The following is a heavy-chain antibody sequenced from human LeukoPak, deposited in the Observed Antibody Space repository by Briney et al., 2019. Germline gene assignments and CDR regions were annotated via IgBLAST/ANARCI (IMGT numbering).Heavy chain of an antibody. CDR2: IYYSGST. J-gene: IGHJ4*02. V-gene: IGHV4-39*07. Sequence: SETLSLTCTVSGGSISSSSYYWGWIRQPPGKGLEWIGSIYYSGSTYYNPSLKSRVTISVDTSKNQFSLKLSSVTAADTAVYYCARVYDFWSGYLDYWGQGTLVTVSS. D-gene: IGHD3-3*01. CDR1: GGSISSSSYY. CDR3: ARVYDFWSGYLDY.